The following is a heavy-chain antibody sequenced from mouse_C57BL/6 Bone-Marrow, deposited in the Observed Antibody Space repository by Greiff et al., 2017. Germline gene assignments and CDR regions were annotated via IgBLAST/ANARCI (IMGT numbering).Heavy chain of an antibody. CDR1: GYTFTSYW. CDR3: AEGVYYVDY. J-gene: IGHJ2*01. Sequence: QVQLQQSGAELVMPGASVKLSCKASGYTFTSYWMHWVKQRPGQGLEWIGEIDPSDSYTNYNQKFKGKSTLTVDKSSSTAYIQLGSLTSEDSAVYYCAEGVYYVDYWGQGTTLTVSA. CDR2: IDPSDSYT. V-gene: IGHV1-69*01.